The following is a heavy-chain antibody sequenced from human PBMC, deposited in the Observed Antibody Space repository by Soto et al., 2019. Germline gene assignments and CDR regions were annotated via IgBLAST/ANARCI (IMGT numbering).Heavy chain of an antibody. CDR1: GFTFSDHY. Sequence: EVQLVESGGGLVQPGGSLRLSCAASGFTFSDHYMDWVRQAPGKGLEWVARAKTTAHASDTQYAASVKGRFTVSRDDSDNSFFLEMNSLKTEDTAIYYCASPEVAGPLRDRYFDFWGRGTLVTVSS. D-gene: IGHD6-19*01. CDR3: ASPEVAGPLRDRYFDF. J-gene: IGHJ2*01. CDR2: AKTTAHASDT. V-gene: IGHV3-72*01.